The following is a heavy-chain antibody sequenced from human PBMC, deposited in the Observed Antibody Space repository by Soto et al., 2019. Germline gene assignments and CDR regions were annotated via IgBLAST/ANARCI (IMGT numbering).Heavy chain of an antibody. CDR2: IYHSGST. V-gene: IGHV4-30-2*01. CDR1: GGSISSGGYS. CDR3: ARAVGAAGAFDI. D-gene: IGHD6-13*01. J-gene: IGHJ3*02. Sequence: SETLSLTCAVSGGSISSGGYSWSWIRQPPGKGLEWIGYIYHSGSTYYNPSLKSRVTISVDRSKNQFSLKLSSVTAADTAVYYCARAVGAAGAFDIWGQGTMVTVSS.